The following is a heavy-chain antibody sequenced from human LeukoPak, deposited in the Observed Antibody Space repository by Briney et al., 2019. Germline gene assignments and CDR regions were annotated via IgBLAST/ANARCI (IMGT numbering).Heavy chain of an antibody. CDR1: GFTFSSYA. V-gene: IGHV3-23*01. D-gene: IGHD3-10*01. CDR2: ISGSGGST. Sequence: PGGSLRLSCAASGFTFSSYAMSWVRQAPGKGLEWVSAISGSGGSTYYADSVKGRFTISRDNSKNTLYLQMNSLRAEDTAVYYCAKKTSRYYGPGSRNWFDPWGQGTLVTVSS. J-gene: IGHJ5*02. CDR3: AKKTSRYYGPGSRNWFDP.